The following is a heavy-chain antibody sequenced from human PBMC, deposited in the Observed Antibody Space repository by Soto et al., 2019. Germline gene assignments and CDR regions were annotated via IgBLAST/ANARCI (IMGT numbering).Heavy chain of an antibody. Sequence: QVQLQESGPGLVKPSATLSLTCTVSGCSISSYYWSWIRQPPGKGLEWIGYIYYSGSTNYNPSLKSRVTISVDTSKNQFSLKLSSVTAADTAVYYCAGLWGSAADYWGQGTLVTVSS. CDR2: IYYSGST. CDR3: AGLWGSAADY. D-gene: IGHD2-15*01. V-gene: IGHV4-59*08. CDR1: GCSISSYY. J-gene: IGHJ4*02.